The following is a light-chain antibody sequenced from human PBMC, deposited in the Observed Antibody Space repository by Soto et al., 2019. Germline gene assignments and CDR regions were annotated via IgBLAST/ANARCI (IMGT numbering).Light chain of an antibody. CDR3: QQGGNWAQT. V-gene: IGKV3-11*01. J-gene: IGKJ1*01. Sequence: EIVLTQSPATLSLSPGERATLSCRASQSVSSYLAWYQQKPGQAPRLLMYDASNRATGIPARFSGSGSGTDFALTISSLGAEDFAVYCCQQGGNWAQTCGEGPKVEFK. CDR2: DAS. CDR1: QSVSSY.